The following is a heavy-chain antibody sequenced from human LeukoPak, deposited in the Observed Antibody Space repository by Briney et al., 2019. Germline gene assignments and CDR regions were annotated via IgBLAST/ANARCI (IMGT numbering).Heavy chain of an antibody. D-gene: IGHD3-22*01. V-gene: IGHV3-30*02. CDR3: AKPPMIVEVDYYFDY. Sequence: GGSLRLSCAASGFTFNSYGMRWVRQAPGKGLEWVAFIRYDGSNKYYADSVKGRFTISRDNSKNTLYLQMNSLRAEDTAVYYCAKPPMIVEVDYYFDYWGQGTLVTVSS. CDR2: IRYDGSNK. CDR1: GFTFNSYG. J-gene: IGHJ4*02.